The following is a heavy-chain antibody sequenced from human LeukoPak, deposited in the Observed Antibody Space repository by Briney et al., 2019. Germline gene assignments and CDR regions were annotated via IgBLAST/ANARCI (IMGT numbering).Heavy chain of an antibody. V-gene: IGHV3-30*15. Sequence: PGGSLTLSCLASGFAFNTQAMHWVRQAPGKGLEWLAVMSLDGSSIYYADSVKGRFTISRDNSKNTLYLQMSSLRVEDTAVYYCARDRGKLRYFDLWGQGTLLTVSS. D-gene: IGHD3-9*01. CDR2: MSLDGSSI. CDR3: ARDRGKLRYFDL. J-gene: IGHJ4*02. CDR1: GFAFNTQA.